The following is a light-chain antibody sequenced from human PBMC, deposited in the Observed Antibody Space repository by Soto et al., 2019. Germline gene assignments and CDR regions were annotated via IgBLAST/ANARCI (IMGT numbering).Light chain of an antibody. Sequence: QSALTQPRSVSGSPGQSVTISCTGTSSDVGGYNYVSWYQQHPGKAPKVMIYDVSERPSGVPDRFSGSKSGNTASLTISGLQAEDEADYYCCSYAGSPRNVLGTGIKLTVL. V-gene: IGLV2-11*01. CDR3: CSYAGSPRNV. CDR1: SSDVGGYNY. J-gene: IGLJ1*01. CDR2: DVS.